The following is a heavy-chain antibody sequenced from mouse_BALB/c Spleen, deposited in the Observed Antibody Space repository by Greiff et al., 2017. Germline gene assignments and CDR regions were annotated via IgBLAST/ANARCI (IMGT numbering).Heavy chain of an antibody. CDR1: GFNIKDTY. J-gene: IGHJ4*01. V-gene: IGHV14-3*02. CDR2: IDPANGNT. Sequence: VQLQQSGAELVKPGASVKLSCTASGFNIKDTYMHWVKQRPEQGLEWIGRIDPANGNTKYDPKFQGKATITADTSSNTAYLQLSSLTSEDTAVYYCALSTMSTTAAMDYWGQGTSVTVSS. CDR3: ALSTMSTTAAMDY. D-gene: IGHD2-4*01.